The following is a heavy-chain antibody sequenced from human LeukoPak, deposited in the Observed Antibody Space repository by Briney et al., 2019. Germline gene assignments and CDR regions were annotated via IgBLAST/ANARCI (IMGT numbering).Heavy chain of an antibody. CDR3: AKVYGSGNYYFPDY. J-gene: IGHJ4*02. CDR2: ISGRGDGT. CDR1: GFIYSSYA. D-gene: IGHD3-10*01. Sequence: GGSLRLSYAAYGFIYSSYAVGWVRQAPGKGLEWVSAISGRGDGTYYADSVKGRFTISRDSSKNTLYLQVNSLRAEDTAVYYCAKVYGSGNYYFPDYWGQGTLVTVSS. V-gene: IGHV3-23*01.